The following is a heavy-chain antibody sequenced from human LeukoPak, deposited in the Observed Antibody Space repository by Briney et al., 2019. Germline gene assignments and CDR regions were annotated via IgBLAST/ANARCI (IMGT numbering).Heavy chain of an antibody. CDR1: GGAITSGGYS. CDR3: ARRDSIAVVPAALNWFDP. D-gene: IGHD2-2*01. Sequence: NTSETLSLTCTVSGGAITSGGYSWNWIRQPPGKGLEWIGCIYDRGPTYYNPSLKSRITISVDRPKNQFFLNVTSVTAADTAVYYCARRDSIAVVPAALNWFDPWGQGTLVTVSS. CDR2: IYDRGPT. V-gene: IGHV4-30-2*01. J-gene: IGHJ5*02.